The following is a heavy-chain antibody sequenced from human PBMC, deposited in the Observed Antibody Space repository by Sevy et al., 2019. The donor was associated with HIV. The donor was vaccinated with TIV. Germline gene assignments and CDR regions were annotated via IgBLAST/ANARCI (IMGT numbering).Heavy chain of an antibody. J-gene: IGHJ6*02. CDR2: IDTAGDT. Sequence: GGSLRLSCAASGFTFSSYDIHWVRQATGKGLEWVSAIDTAGDTYYPGSVKGRFTISRENAKNSLYLQMNSLRAGDTAVYYCGREVPGSLYGMDVWGQGTTVTVSS. CDR1: GFTFSSYD. CDR3: GREVPGSLYGMDV. D-gene: IGHD3-10*01. V-gene: IGHV3-13*01.